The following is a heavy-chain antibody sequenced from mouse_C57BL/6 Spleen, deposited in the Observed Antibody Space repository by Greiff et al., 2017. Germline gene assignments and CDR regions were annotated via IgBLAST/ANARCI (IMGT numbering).Heavy chain of an antibody. J-gene: IGHJ4*01. CDR3: SRQAKRYYEGGAMDY. V-gene: IGHV5-6*01. Sequence: EVKLVESGGDLVKPGGSLKLSCAASGFTFSSYGMSWVRQTPDKRLEWVATISSGGSYTYYPDSVKGRFTISRDNAKNTLYLQMSSLKSEDTAMYDCSRQAKRYYEGGAMDYWGQGTSVTVSS. CDR2: ISSGGSYT. D-gene: IGHD1-1*01. CDR1: GFTFSSYG.